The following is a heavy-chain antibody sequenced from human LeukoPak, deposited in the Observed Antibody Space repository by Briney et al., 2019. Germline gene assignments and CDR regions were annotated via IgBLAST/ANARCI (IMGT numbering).Heavy chain of an antibody. CDR3: ARFNYGDYNWFDP. Sequence: SQTLSLTCTVSGGSISSGGYYWCWIRQHPGKGLEWIGYIYYSGSTYYNPSLKSRVTISVGTSKNQFSLKLSSVTAADTAVYYCARFNYGDYNWFDPWGQGTLVTVSS. CDR1: GGSISSGGYY. CDR2: IYYSGST. D-gene: IGHD4-17*01. V-gene: IGHV4-31*03. J-gene: IGHJ5*02.